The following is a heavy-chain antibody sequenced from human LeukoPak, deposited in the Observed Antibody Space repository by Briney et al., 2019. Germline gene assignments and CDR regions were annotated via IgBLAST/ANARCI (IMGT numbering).Heavy chain of an antibody. Sequence: GGSLRLSCAASGFPSDDYSMSSVRLAPGKGLEWVSGVSWNGAYTEYADSVRGRFTISRDNAKKSLYLQMNSLRVDDTALYYCARRKGPYGSGTYYDSWGQGTLVSFSS. V-gene: IGHV3-20*04. D-gene: IGHD3-10*01. J-gene: IGHJ4*02. CDR3: ARRKGPYGSGTYYDS. CDR1: GFPSDDYS. CDR2: VSWNGAYT.